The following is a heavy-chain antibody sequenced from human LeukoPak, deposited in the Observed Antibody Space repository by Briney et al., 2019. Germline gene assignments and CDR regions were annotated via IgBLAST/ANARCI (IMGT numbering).Heavy chain of an antibody. CDR3: AKGDGSGSPSREPFDY. J-gene: IGHJ4*02. V-gene: IGHV3-23*01. Sequence: GGSLRLSCAASGFTFSSYAMSWVRQAPGKGLEWVSAISGSGDSTYYANSVKGRFTISRDNSKNTLYLQMNSLRAEDTAVYYCAKGDGSGSPSREPFDYWGQGTLVTVSS. D-gene: IGHD3-10*01. CDR1: GFTFSSYA. CDR2: ISGSGDST.